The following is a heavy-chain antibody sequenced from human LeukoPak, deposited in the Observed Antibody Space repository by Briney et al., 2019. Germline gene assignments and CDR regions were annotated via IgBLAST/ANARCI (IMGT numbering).Heavy chain of an antibody. CDR3: AKDSALSAASYYFDY. D-gene: IGHD6-13*01. CDR2: IAGDGRDK. CDR1: GFTFSRNG. Sequence: GRSLRLSCAASGFTFSRNGMHWVRQAPGKGLEWVAVIAGDGRDKHHADSVKGRFTISRDNSKNTLHLQMNSLRAEDTAVYYCAKDSALSAASYYFDYWGQGTLVTVSS. J-gene: IGHJ4*02. V-gene: IGHV3-30*18.